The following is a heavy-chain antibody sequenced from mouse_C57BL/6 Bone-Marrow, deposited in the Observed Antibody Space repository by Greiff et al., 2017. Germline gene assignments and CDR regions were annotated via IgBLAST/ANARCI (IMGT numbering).Heavy chain of an antibody. CDR1: GYSITSGYY. V-gene: IGHV3-6*01. J-gene: IGHJ4*01. D-gene: IGHD1-1*01. CDR2: ISYDGSN. Sequence: EVKLMESGPGLVKPSQSLSLTCSVTGYSITSGYYWNWIRQFPGNKLEWMGYISYDGSNNYNPSLKNRISITRDTSKNQFFLKLNSVTTEDTATYYCARETTVVDYYAMDYWGQGTSVTVSS. CDR3: ARETTVVDYYAMDY.